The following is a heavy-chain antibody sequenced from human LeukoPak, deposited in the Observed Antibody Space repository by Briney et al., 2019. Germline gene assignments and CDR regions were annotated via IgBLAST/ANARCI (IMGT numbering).Heavy chain of an antibody. Sequence: SETLSLTCTVSGGSISSSSYYWGWIRQPPGKGLEWIGSIYYSGSTYYNPSLKSRVTISVDTSKNQFSLKLSSVTAADTAVYYCARVGYLDYWGQGTLVTVSS. CDR2: IYYSGST. J-gene: IGHJ4*02. V-gene: IGHV4-39*01. CDR1: GGSISSSSYY. CDR3: ARVGYLDY.